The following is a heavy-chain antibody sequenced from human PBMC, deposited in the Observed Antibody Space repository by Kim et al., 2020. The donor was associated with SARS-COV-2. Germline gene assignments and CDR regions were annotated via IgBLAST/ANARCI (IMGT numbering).Heavy chain of an antibody. D-gene: IGHD6-19*01. V-gene: IGHV3-21*01. CDR2: ISSSSSSI. CDR3: ARHTTAVADNFYYYVMDV. J-gene: IGHJ6*01. Sequence: GGSLRLSCAASGFTFSSYSMNWVRQAPGKGLEWVSSISSSSSSIYSADLVTGRFTISRNNAKNSLYLLKNSLTAEDTPVYYCARHTTAVADNFYYYVMDV. CDR1: GFTFSSYS.